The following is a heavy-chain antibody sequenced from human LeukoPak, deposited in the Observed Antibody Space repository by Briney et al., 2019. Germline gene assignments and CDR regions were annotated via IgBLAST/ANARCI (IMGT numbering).Heavy chain of an antibody. CDR1: GGSISSGGYY. J-gene: IGHJ4*02. Sequence: SETLSLTCTVSGGSISSGGYYWSWIRQAPGKGLEWIGYIYHSGSTYYNPSLKSRVTISVDRSKNQFSLKLSSVTAADTAVYYCARDSGGATPFDYWGQGTLVTVSS. D-gene: IGHD1-26*01. CDR3: ARDSGGATPFDY. V-gene: IGHV4-30-2*01. CDR2: IYHSGST.